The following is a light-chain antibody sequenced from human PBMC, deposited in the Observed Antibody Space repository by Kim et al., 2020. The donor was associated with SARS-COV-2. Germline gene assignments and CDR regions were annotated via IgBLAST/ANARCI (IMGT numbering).Light chain of an antibody. CDR2: AAS. V-gene: IGKV1-39*01. Sequence: DIQMIQSPSSLSASVGDRVTITCRASQSISSYLNWYQQKPGKAPKLLIYAASSLQSGVPSRFSGSGSGTDFTLTISSLQPEDFATYYSQQSYSTPFTFGGGTKVDIK. CDR3: QQSYSTPFT. CDR1: QSISSY. J-gene: IGKJ4*01.